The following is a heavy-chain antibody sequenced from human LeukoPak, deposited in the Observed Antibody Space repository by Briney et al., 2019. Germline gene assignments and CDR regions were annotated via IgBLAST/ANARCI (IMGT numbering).Heavy chain of an antibody. D-gene: IGHD3-10*01. CDR3: ARRPPYYGSGTSNWFDP. CDR1: GYTFNSYG. J-gene: IGHJ5*02. V-gene: IGHV1-2*02. Sequence: ASVKVSCKASGYTFNSYGISWVRQAPGQGLEWMGWINPSTGATKSAQNFQGRITMTRDTSINTVYMGLSRLTSDDTAIYYCARRPPYYGSGTSNWFDPWGQGTLVIVSS. CDR2: INPSTGAT.